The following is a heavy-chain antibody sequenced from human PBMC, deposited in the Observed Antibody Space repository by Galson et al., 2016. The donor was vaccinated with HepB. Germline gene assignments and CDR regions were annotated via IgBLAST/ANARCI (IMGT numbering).Heavy chain of an antibody. V-gene: IGHV3-7*01. CDR1: GFTFNDYW. CDR3: ARVDYTDEGINV. J-gene: IGHJ4*02. D-gene: IGHD4-11*01. CDR2: LSPDGTDK. Sequence: SLRLSCAASGFTFNDYWMTWVRQAPGEGLEWVANLSPDGTDKRYAGSVKGRFTISRDNPNNSVFLQMSSLRAEDTALYYCARVDYTDEGINVWGQGTLVTVSS.